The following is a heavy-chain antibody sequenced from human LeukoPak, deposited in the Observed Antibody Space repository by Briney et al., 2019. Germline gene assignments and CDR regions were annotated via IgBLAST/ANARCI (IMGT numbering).Heavy chain of an antibody. CDR3: ARDRFEAYGDTELGY. CDR2: ISSSSSTI. D-gene: IGHD4-17*01. CDR1: GFTFSSYE. V-gene: IGHV3-48*03. J-gene: IGHJ4*02. Sequence: GGSLRLSCAASGFTFSSYEMNWVRQAPGKGLEWVSYISSSSSTIYYADSVKGRFTISRDNAKNSLYLQMNSLRAEDTAVYYCARDRFEAYGDTELGYWGQGTLVTVSS.